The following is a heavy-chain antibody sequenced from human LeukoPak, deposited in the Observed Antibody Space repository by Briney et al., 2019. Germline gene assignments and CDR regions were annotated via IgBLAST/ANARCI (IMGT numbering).Heavy chain of an antibody. CDR2: INAGNGNT. J-gene: IGHJ5*02. V-gene: IGHV1-3*01. CDR3: ARGYYDILTGLTVGRGTSEDWFDP. Sequence: ASVKVSCRASGYTFTSYAMHWVRQAPGQRLEWMGWINAGNGNTKYSQKFQGRVTITRDTSASTAYMELSSLRSEDTAVYYCARGYYDILTGLTVGRGTSEDWFDPWGQGTLVTVSS. D-gene: IGHD3-9*01. CDR1: GYTFTSYA.